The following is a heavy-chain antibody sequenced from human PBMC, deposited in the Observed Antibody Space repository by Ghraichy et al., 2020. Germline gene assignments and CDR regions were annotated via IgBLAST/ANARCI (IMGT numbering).Heavy chain of an antibody. CDR2: ISHSGGAI. CDR3: ARDENWGSIHY. CDR1: GFSFSDYY. J-gene: IGHJ4*02. D-gene: IGHD7-27*01. Sequence: GGSLRLSCAASGFSFSDYYMTWIRRAPVKGLEWISYISHSGGAIYYADSLKGRFTISRDNAKNSLFLQMNNLGAEDTAVYYCARDENWGSIHYWGQGTLVTVSS. V-gene: IGHV3-11*01.